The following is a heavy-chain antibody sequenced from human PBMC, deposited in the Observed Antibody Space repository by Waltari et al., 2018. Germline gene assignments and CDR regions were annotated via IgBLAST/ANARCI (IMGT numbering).Heavy chain of an antibody. J-gene: IGHJ4*02. V-gene: IGHV1-2*02. CDR1: GYVFTAYY. D-gene: IGHD2-21*01. Sequence: QVQLVQSGAEVKKPGAAVKVACKTSGYVFTAYYMFWVRQAPRQWLQCMGWINPNSGDTDYAQKFQGRVIMTRDTSIITAYIELSNLTSDDTAIYYCARGAPLIGGEQYLDNWGQGTLVTVSS. CDR3: ARGAPLIGGEQYLDN. CDR2: INPNSGDT.